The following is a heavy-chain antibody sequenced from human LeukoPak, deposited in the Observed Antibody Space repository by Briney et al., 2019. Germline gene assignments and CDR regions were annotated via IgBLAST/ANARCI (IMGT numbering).Heavy chain of an antibody. J-gene: IGHJ5*02. D-gene: IGHD5-12*01. Sequence: PGGSLRLSCAASGFTFRTSWMHWVRQAPGKGLLWVSFINRDGSSTSYVDSAKGRFTISRDNAKNTLYLQMNRLRDEDTAVYYCATDREYSQEPWGQGTLVTVSS. CDR1: GFTFRTSW. CDR3: ATDREYSQEP. CDR2: INRDGSST. V-gene: IGHV3-74*01.